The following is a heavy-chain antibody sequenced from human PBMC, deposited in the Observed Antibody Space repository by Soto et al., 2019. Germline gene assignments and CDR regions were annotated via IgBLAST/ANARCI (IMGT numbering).Heavy chain of an antibody. J-gene: IGHJ4*02. CDR3: ARSSGGSSWYHPDY. CDR2: VANDGSNQ. D-gene: IGHD6-13*01. CDR1: GFTFSSYG. V-gene: IGHV3-30*03. Sequence: QVQLVESGGGVVQPGRSLRLSCAASGFTFSSYGMQWVRQSPGEGTEWVAIVANDGSNQYYAESVKGRFTISRDNSKTTVFLEMDSLRPEDTAVYYCARSSGGSSWYHPDYWGQGTLVTVSS.